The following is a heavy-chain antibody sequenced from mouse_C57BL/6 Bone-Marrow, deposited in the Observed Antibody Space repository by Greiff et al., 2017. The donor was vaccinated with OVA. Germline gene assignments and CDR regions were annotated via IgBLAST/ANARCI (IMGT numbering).Heavy chain of an antibody. Sequence: EVQLQQSGPELVKPGASVKISCKASGYSFTDYNMNWVKQSNGKSLEWIGVINPNYGTTSYNQKFKGKATLTVDQSSSTAYMQLNSLTSEDSAVYYCAQTAQATYYYAMDYWGQGTSVTVSS. CDR2: INPNYGTT. V-gene: IGHV1-39*01. CDR3: AQTAQATYYYAMDY. J-gene: IGHJ4*01. CDR1: GYSFTDYN. D-gene: IGHD3-2*02.